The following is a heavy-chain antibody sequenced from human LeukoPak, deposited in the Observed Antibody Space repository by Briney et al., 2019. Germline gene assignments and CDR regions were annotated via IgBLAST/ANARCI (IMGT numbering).Heavy chain of an antibody. CDR1: GFAFSSYS. D-gene: IGHD3-10*01. J-gene: IGHJ5*02. V-gene: IGHV3-21*01. Sequence: GGSLRLSCAASGFAFSSYSMNWVRQAPGKGLEWVSSISSSSSYIYYADSVKGRFTISRDNAKNSLYLQMNSLRAEDTAVYYCARHRTRLLLWFGEDNWFDPWGQGTLVTVSS. CDR2: ISSSSSYI. CDR3: ARHRTRLLLWFGEDNWFDP.